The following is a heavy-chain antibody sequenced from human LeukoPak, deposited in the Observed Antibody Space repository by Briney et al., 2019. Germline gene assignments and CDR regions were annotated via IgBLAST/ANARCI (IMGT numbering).Heavy chain of an antibody. CDR2: ISSSSSYI. Sequence: PGGSLRLSCAASGFTFNSYSMNWVRQAPGKGLEWVSSISSSSSYIYYADSVKGRFTISIDNAKNSLYLQMNSLRAEDTAVYYCAREINEDGSGSPGDYWGQGTLVTVSS. D-gene: IGHD3-10*01. V-gene: IGHV3-21*01. CDR3: AREINEDGSGSPGDY. J-gene: IGHJ4*02. CDR1: GFTFNSYS.